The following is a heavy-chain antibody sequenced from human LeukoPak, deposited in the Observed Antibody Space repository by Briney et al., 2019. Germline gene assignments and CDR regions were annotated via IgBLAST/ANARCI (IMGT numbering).Heavy chain of an antibody. CDR3: ARDGKSQGQYCSSTSCYAYYYYGMDV. J-gene: IGHJ6*02. Sequence: PSETLSLTCTVSGGSISSGGYYWSWIRQHTAKGLEWIGYIYYSGSTYYNPSLKSRVTISVDTSKNQFSLKLSSVTAADTAVYYCARDGKSQGQYCSSTSCYAYYYYGMDVWGQGTTVTVSS. V-gene: IGHV4-31*03. D-gene: IGHD2-2*01. CDR1: GGSISSGGYY. CDR2: IYYSGST.